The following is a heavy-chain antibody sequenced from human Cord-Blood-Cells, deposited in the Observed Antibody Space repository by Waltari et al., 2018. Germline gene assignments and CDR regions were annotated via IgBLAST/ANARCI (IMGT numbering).Heavy chain of an antibody. J-gene: IGHJ6*02. Sequence: QVQLQESGPGLVQPSQTLSLTCTVSGGSISSGDYYWSWIRQPPGKGLEWIGYIYYSGSTYYNPSLKSRVTISVDTSKNQFSLKLSSVTAADTAVYYCARALPRSSSWYWDYYYYGMDVWGQGTTVTVSS. CDR2: IYYSGST. CDR1: GGSISSGDYY. V-gene: IGHV4-30-4*08. CDR3: ARALPRSSSWYWDYYYYGMDV. D-gene: IGHD6-13*01.